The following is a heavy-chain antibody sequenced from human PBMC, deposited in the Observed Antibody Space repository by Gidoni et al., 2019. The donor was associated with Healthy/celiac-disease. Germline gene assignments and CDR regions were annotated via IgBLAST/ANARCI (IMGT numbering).Heavy chain of an antibody. Sequence: QVQLQESGPGLVKPSETLSLTCTVPGGSISSYYWSWIRQPPGKGLEWIGYIYYSGSTNYNPSLKSRVTISVDTSKNQFSLKLSSVTAADTAVYYCARVYYYDSSGAFDIWGQGTMVTVSS. J-gene: IGHJ3*02. CDR1: GGSISSYY. V-gene: IGHV4-59*01. D-gene: IGHD3-22*01. CDR3: ARVYYYDSSGAFDI. CDR2: IYYSGST.